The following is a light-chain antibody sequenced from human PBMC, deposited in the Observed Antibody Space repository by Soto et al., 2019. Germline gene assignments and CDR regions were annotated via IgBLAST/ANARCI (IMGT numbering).Light chain of an antibody. J-gene: IGKJ2*01. Sequence: DIQMTQSPSSLSASVGDRVTITCRASQSISSYLNWYQQKPGKAPKLLIYAASSLQSGVPSRFSGSGSGTDFTLTISSLQPADFATDYCQQSYSTSMYTFGQGTKLEIK. CDR1: QSISSY. CDR3: QQSYSTSMYT. V-gene: IGKV1-39*01. CDR2: AAS.